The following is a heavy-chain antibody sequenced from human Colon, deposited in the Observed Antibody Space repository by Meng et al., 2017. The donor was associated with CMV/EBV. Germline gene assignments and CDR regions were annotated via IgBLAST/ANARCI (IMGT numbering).Heavy chain of an antibody. J-gene: IGHJ3*02. D-gene: IGHD5-18*01. Sequence: GESLKISCAASGFTVSSNYMSWVRQAPGRGLEWVSLIYSGGSTYYADSVKGRFTISRDNSKNTLYLQMNSLRAEDTAVYYCARVGTGGRAFDIWGQGTMVTVSS. CDR1: GFTVSSNY. CDR2: IYSGGST. CDR3: ARVGTGGRAFDI. V-gene: IGHV3-53*01.